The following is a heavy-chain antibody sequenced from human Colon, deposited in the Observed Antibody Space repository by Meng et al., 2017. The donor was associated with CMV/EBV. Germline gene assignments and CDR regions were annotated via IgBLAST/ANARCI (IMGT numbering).Heavy chain of an antibody. CDR2: IKPDGSQG. D-gene: IGHD5-18*01. CDR1: GFTFNTYW. Sequence: GESLKISCAASGFTFNTYWMTWVRQAPGKGLECVANIKPDGSQGYYVDSVKGRFTISRDNAKDLLYLQMNTLRVEDTAMYYCVGQRGDSPFACWGQGALVTVSS. J-gene: IGHJ4*02. V-gene: IGHV3-7*01. CDR3: VGQRGDSPFAC.